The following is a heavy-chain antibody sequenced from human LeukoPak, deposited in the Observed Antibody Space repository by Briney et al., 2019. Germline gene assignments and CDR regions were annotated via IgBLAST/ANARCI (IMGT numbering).Heavy chain of an antibody. D-gene: IGHD2-21*01. CDR2: ISSSGSTI. J-gene: IGHJ1*01. V-gene: IGHV3-48*03. CDR3: ASAREYCGSAECYEYFQH. CDR1: GFTFNSYE. Sequence: PGGSLRLSCAASGFTFNSYEMNWVRQAPGKGLEWVSYISSSGSTIYHADSLKGRFTISRDNAKNSLYLQMNSLRADDTAVYYCASAREYCGSAECYEYFQHWGQGTLVTVSS.